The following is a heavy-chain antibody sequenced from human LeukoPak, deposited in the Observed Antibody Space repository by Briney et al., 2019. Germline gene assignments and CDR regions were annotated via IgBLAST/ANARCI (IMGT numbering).Heavy chain of an antibody. J-gene: IGHJ4*02. Sequence: STYYNPSLKSRVTISVDTSKNQFSLKLSSVTAADTAVYYCARRERFLEWLLYREGYYFDYWGQGTLVTVSS. CDR3: ARRERFLEWLLYREGYYFDY. D-gene: IGHD3-3*01. CDR2: ST. V-gene: IGHV4-39*01.